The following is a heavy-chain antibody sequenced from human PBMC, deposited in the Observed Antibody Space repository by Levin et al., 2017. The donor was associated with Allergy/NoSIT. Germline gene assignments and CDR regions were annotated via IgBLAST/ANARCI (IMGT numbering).Heavy chain of an antibody. CDR3: ARFGGYNDY. CDR2: MYPNSGNT. Sequence: GESLKISCKASGYTFTSYDINWVRQATGQGLEWMGWMYPNSGNTGYAQKFQGRVTMTRNTSISTAYMELSSLRSEDTAVYYCARFGGYNDYWGQGTLVTVSS. V-gene: IGHV1-8*01. J-gene: IGHJ4*02. CDR1: GYTFTSYD. D-gene: IGHD3-10*01.